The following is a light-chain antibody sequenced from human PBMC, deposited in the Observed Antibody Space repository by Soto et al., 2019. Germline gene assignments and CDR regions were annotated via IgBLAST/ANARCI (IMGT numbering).Light chain of an antibody. Sequence: DIPMTQSPSSLSASVGDRVTITCRASQGISNYLAWYQQKPGKVPKLLIYAASTLESGVPSRFSGSGSGTDFTLTISSLHPEDVATYYCQKYNSAPWTFGHGTKVEIK. CDR1: QGISNY. CDR3: QKYNSAPWT. J-gene: IGKJ1*01. CDR2: AAS. V-gene: IGKV1-27*01.